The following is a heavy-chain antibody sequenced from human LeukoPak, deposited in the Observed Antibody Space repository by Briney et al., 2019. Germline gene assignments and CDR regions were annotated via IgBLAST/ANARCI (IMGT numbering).Heavy chain of an antibody. J-gene: IGHJ4*02. CDR1: GYTFTSYA. CDR2: INTNTGNP. V-gene: IGHV7-4-1*02. D-gene: IGHD2-15*01. CDR3: ASRNCSGGSCYDY. Sequence: GASVKVSCKASGYTFTSYAMNWVRQAPGQGLEWMGWINTNTGNPTYAQGFTGRFVFSLDASVSTAYLQISSLKAEDTAVYYCASRNCSGGSCYDYWGQGTLVTVSS.